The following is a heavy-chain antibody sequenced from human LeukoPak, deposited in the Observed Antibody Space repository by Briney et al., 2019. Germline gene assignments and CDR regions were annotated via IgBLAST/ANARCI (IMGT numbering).Heavy chain of an antibody. CDR3: ARGLGYCSGGNCYSADPSFHY. CDR1: GHSSSTGYY. CDR2: IYHSGST. Sequence: SENLSLTCPVSGHSSSTGYYWGWIRQPPGKGLEWIGSIYHSGSTYYNPSLKSRVTISVDTSENQFSLNLTSVTAADTAVYYCARGLGYCSGGNCYSADPSFHYWGQGTLVTVSS. J-gene: IGHJ4*02. V-gene: IGHV4-38-2*01. D-gene: IGHD2-15*01.